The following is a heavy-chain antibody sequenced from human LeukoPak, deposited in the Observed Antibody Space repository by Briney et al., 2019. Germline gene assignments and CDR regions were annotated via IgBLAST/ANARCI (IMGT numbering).Heavy chain of an antibody. D-gene: IGHD6-19*01. J-gene: IGHJ6*04. CDR1: GDSVSGNSAA. Sequence: SQTLSLTCAISGDSVSGNSAAWNWIRQSPSRGLEWLGRTYYRSKWYNDYAESVKSRIIINPDTSKNQFSLQLNSVTPEDTAVYYCARQYSSGWNYYYGLDVWGKGTTVTVSS. CDR2: TYYRSKWYN. V-gene: IGHV6-1*01. CDR3: ARQYSSGWNYYYGLDV.